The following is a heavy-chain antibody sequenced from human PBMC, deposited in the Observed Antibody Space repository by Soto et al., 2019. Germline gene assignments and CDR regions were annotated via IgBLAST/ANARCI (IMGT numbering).Heavy chain of an antibody. J-gene: IGHJ4*02. CDR3: ARSREFDY. V-gene: IGHV4-30-2*01. CDR2: IFPSGAT. CDR1: GGSLSGATYS. Sequence: SETLSLTCGVSGGSLSGATYSWNWIRQTPGKGLEWIGYIFPSGATYYNPSLRSRVTISIDVSKNQFSLSLRSLTAADTAVYYCARSREFDYWSQGTLVTVSS.